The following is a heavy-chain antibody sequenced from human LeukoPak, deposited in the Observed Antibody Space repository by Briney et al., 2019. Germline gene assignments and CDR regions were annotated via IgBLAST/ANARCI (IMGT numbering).Heavy chain of an antibody. J-gene: IGHJ6*03. D-gene: IGHD3-3*01. CDR1: GYTFTGYY. CDR3: ARDSVGTIFGVVMTDYYYMDV. CDR2: INPNSGGT. Sequence: ASVKVSCKASGYTFTGYYMHWVRQAPGQGLEWMGWINPNSGGTNYAQKFEGRVTMTRETSISTAYMELSRLRSDDTAVYYCARDSVGTIFGVVMTDYYYMDVWGKGTPVTVSS. V-gene: IGHV1-2*02.